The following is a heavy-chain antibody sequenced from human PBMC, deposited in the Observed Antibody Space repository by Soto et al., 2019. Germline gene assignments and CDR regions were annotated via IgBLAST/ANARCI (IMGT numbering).Heavy chain of an antibody. Sequence: ASVKVSCKASGYTFTGYYMHWVRQAPGQGLEWMGWINPNSGGTNYAQKFQGWVTMTRDTSISTAYMELSRLRSDDTAVYYCARDNDILTGYAPHYYYGMDVWGQGTTVTVSS. D-gene: IGHD3-9*01. J-gene: IGHJ6*02. CDR3: ARDNDILTGYAPHYYYGMDV. CDR2: INPNSGGT. V-gene: IGHV1-2*04. CDR1: GYTFTGYY.